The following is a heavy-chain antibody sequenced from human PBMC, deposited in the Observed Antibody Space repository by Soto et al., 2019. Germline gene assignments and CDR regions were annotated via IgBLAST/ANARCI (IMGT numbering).Heavy chain of an antibody. Sequence: SVKVSWKASGGTFSSYAISWVRQAPGQGLEWMGGIIPIFGTANYAQKFQGRVTITADESTSTAYMELSSLRSEDTAVYYCASPDCGGDCYSARSMDVWGQGTTVTVSS. CDR1: GGTFSSYA. D-gene: IGHD2-21*02. V-gene: IGHV1-69*13. CDR2: IIPIFGTA. J-gene: IGHJ6*02. CDR3: ASPDCGGDCYSARSMDV.